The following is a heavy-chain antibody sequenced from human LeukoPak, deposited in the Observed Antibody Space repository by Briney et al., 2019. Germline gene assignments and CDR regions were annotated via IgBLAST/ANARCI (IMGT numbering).Heavy chain of an antibody. D-gene: IGHD6-13*01. CDR3: VKDEAAAGKPFDY. V-gene: IGHV3-64D*09. Sequence: GGSLRLSCSASAFTFSDYAMHWVRQAPGKGLEYVSTVTYNGVSSYYAASLKGRFTISRDNSKNTLYLQMYSLRVEDTAVYYCVKDEAAAGKPFDYWGQGTLVTVSS. J-gene: IGHJ4*02. CDR1: AFTFSDYA. CDR2: VTYNGVSS.